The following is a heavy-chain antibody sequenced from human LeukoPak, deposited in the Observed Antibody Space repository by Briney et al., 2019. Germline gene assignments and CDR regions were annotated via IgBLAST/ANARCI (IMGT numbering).Heavy chain of an antibody. V-gene: IGHV3-48*03. CDR1: GFTFSSYE. CDR3: ARGRGKLNDAFDI. J-gene: IGHJ3*02. CDR2: ISSSGRSI. D-gene: IGHD1-1*01. Sequence: GGSLRLSCAASGFTFSSYEMNWVRQAPGKGLEWVSYISSSGRSINYADSVRGRFTISRDNGKNSLYLQMNSLRAEDTAVYYCARGRGKLNDAFDIWGQGTMVTVSS.